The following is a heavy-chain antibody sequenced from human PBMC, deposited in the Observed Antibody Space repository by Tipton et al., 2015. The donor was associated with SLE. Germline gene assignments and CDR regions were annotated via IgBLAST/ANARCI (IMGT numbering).Heavy chain of an antibody. CDR1: GGSFSGYC. V-gene: IGHV4-34*01. Sequence: LRLSCAVYGGSFSGYCWSWIRQPPGKGLEWIGEINHSGSTNYNPSLKSRVTISVDTSKNQFSLKLSSVTAAVTAVYYCARGGIASRPEGFDYWGQGTLVTVSA. CDR3: ARGGIASRPEGFDY. J-gene: IGHJ4*02. D-gene: IGHD6-13*01. CDR2: INHSGST.